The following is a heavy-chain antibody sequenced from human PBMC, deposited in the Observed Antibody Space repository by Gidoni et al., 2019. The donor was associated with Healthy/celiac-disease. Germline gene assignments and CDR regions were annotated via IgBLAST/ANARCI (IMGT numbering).Heavy chain of an antibody. CDR3: ARGRGDFWSGYYTASDAFDI. V-gene: IGHV4-59*01. J-gene: IGHJ3*02. CDR1: GGSISSYY. CDR2: IYYSGST. Sequence: QVQLQESGPGLVKPSETLSLTCTVSGGSISSYYWSWIRQPPGKGLEWIGYIYYSGSTNYNPSLKSRVTISVDTSKNQFSLKLSSVTAADTAVYYCARGRGDFWSGYYTASDAFDIWGQGTMVTVSS. D-gene: IGHD3-3*01.